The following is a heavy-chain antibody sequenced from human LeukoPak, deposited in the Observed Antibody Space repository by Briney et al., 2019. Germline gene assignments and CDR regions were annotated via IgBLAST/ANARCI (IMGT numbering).Heavy chain of an antibody. V-gene: IGHV3-53*01. CDR3: ARGGTMVRGVTPYYYGVAV. D-gene: IGHD3-10*01. Sequence: EPGGSLRLSCASSGFTVSNTYMSWVRQAPGKLLDWGSVIYLDGNTYYADSVKGRFTISRDNSKNTLYLQRNSLRAEDTAVYYCARGGTMVRGVTPYYYGVAVWGQGTTVTVSS. CDR1: GFTVSNTY. CDR2: IYLDGNT. J-gene: IGHJ6*02.